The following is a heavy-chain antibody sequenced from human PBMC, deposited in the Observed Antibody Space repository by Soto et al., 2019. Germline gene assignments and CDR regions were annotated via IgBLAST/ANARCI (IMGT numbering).Heavy chain of an antibody. CDR2: ISSSSSYI. J-gene: IGHJ6*02. V-gene: IGHV3-21*01. Sequence: PGGSLRLSCAASGFTFSSYSMNWVRQAPGKGLEWVSSISSSSSYIYYADSVKGRFTISRDNAKNSLYLQMNSLRAEDTAVYYCARTIYDFWSGSLRRKYYYYVIDVWGQGTTVTVSS. D-gene: IGHD3-3*01. CDR1: GFTFSSYS. CDR3: ARTIYDFWSGSLRRKYYYYVIDV.